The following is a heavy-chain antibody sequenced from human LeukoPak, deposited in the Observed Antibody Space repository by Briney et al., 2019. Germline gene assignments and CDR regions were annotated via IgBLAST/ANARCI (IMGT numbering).Heavy chain of an antibody. CDR2: VSGSGGST. D-gene: IGHD2-2*01. V-gene: IGHV3-23*01. CDR1: GSTFSYA. Sequence: GGSLRLSCAASGSTFSYAMSWVRQAPGKGLEWVSVVSGSGGSTYYADSVKGRFTISRDNAKNTLYLQMNSLRAEDTAVYYCAKDKYQLLYWFDPWGQGTLVTVSS. CDR3: AKDKYQLLYWFDP. J-gene: IGHJ5*02.